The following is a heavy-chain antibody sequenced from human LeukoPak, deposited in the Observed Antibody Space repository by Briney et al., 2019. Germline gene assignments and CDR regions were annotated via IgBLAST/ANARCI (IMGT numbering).Heavy chain of an antibody. CDR2: IKEDGSDK. CDR3: ARDRGYLTFDY. Sequence: GGSLRLSCAASGFTFSSYWMSWVRQAPGKGLEWVANIKEDGSDKYYMDSVKGRFTISRDNAKNSLYLQMNSLRAEDTAVYYCARDRGYLTFDYWGQGTLVTVSS. D-gene: IGHD3-22*01. J-gene: IGHJ4*02. V-gene: IGHV3-7*01. CDR1: GFTFSSYW.